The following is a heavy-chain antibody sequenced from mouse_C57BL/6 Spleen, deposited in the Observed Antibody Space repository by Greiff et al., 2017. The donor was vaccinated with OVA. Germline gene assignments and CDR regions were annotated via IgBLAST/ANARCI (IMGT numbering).Heavy chain of an antibody. J-gene: IGHJ2*01. V-gene: IGHV1-50*01. CDR1: GYTFTSYW. CDR3: APSITTVVALDY. D-gene: IGHD1-1*01. CDR2: IDPSDSYT. Sequence: VQLQQPGAELVKPGASVTLSCKASGYTFTSYWMQWVKQRPGQGLEWIGEIDPSDSYTNYNQKFKGKATLTVYTSSSTTYMQLSSLTSEDSAVYDCAPSITTVVALDYWGQGTTLTVSS.